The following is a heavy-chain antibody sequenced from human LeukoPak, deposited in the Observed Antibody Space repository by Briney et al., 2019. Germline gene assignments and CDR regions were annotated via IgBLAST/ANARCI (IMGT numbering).Heavy chain of an antibody. V-gene: IGHV3-7*01. D-gene: IGHD1-26*01. CDR3: ASGAGWESGY. J-gene: IGHJ4*02. CDR1: GSTSSRNF. CDR2: IDQDVSEK. Sequence: GGSLRLSCAVSGSTSSRNFMSWVRQTPGPGLKAVANIDQDVSEKNYVDSVKGRFTISRDNAKNSLFLQMTSLRAEDTAIYYCASGAGWESGYWGQGTLVTVSS.